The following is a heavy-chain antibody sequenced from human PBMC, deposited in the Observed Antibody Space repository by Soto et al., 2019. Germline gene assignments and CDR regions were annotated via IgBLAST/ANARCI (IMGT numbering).Heavy chain of an antibody. V-gene: IGHV5-51*01. CDR1: GYNFPTYW. CDR3: ARTFGNYYDSSGYYPDY. D-gene: IGHD3-22*01. CDR2: IYPGDSDT. Sequence: PGESLKISCKGSGYNFPTYWIGWVRQMPGKGLEWMGIIYPGDSDTRYSPSFEGQVTISAAKSISTAYLQWSSLKTSDTAMYYCARTFGNYYDSSGYYPDYWGQGTLVTVSS. J-gene: IGHJ4*02.